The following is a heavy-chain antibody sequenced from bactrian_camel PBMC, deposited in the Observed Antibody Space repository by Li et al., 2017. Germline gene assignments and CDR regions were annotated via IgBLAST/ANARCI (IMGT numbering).Heavy chain of an antibody. Sequence: HVQLVESGGGSAQPGGSLTLSCASPDYAYEFDCMGWFRQVPGRERERVASIYLNSHRAIYGSSAKGRFTISRDNVDNTVDLRMTNLEPEDAATYYCLADDLCLEWAGLTYYPMDDPDYWGKGTQVTVS. CDR1: DYAYEFDC. D-gene: IGHD2*01. J-gene: IGHJ7*01. CDR2: IYLNSHRA. V-gene: IGHV3S61*01.